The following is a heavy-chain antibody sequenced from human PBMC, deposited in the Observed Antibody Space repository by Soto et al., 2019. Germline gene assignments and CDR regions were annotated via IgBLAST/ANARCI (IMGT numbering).Heavy chain of an antibody. CDR3: ARGVGYSNSGGVVY. D-gene: IGHD6-13*01. CDR1: GFTFSSYS. Sequence: EVQLVESGGGLVKPGGSLRLSCAASGFTFSSYSMNWVRQAQGKGLEWVSSISSSSTSIYYADSVKGRFTISRDNAKNSLSLQRNSLRAEDTAVYYRARGVGYSNSGGVVYWGQGTLVTASS. CDR2: ISSSSTSI. J-gene: IGHJ4*02. V-gene: IGHV3-21*01.